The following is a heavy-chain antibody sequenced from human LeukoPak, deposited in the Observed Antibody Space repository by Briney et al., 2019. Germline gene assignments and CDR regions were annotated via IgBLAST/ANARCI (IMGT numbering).Heavy chain of an antibody. CDR1: GFTFSTYA. D-gene: IGHD2-21*02. CDR2: ISGSGDST. V-gene: IGHV3-23*01. Sequence: PGGSLRLSCAASGFTFSTYAMSWVRQAPRKGLEWVSAISGSGDSTYYADSVKGRFTISRDNSKNTLYRQMNSLRAEDTAIYYCAKDGDLPVVVTEGFFDYWGQGSLVTVSA. CDR3: AKDGDLPVVVTEGFFDY. J-gene: IGHJ4*02.